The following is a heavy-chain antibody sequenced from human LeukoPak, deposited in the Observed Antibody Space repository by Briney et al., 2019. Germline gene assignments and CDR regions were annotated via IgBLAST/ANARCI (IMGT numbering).Heavy chain of an antibody. CDR3: ARGKRGGFLGVVIIPVWFDY. D-gene: IGHD3-3*01. V-gene: IGHV4-30-4*01. CDR1: GGSISSGDYY. Sequence: SETLSLTCTVSGGSISSGDYYWSWIRQPPGKGLEWIGYIYYSGSTYYNPSLKSRVTISVDTSKNQFSLKLSSVTAADTAVYYCARGKRGGFLGVVIIPVWFDYWGQGTLVTVSS. J-gene: IGHJ4*02. CDR2: IYYSGST.